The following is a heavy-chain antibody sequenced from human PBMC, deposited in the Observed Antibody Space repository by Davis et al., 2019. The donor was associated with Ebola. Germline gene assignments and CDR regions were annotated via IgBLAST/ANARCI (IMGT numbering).Heavy chain of an antibody. CDR2: ISAYNGNT. CDR1: GYTFTSYG. D-gene: IGHD2-21*02. V-gene: IGHV1-18*04. Sequence: ASVKVSCKASGYTFTSYGISWVRQAPGQGLEWMGWISAYNGNTNYAQKFQGRVTMTRDTSISTAYMELSRLRSDDTAVYYCARAAYCGGDCLWYWGQGTLVTVSS. J-gene: IGHJ4*02. CDR3: ARAAYCGGDCLWY.